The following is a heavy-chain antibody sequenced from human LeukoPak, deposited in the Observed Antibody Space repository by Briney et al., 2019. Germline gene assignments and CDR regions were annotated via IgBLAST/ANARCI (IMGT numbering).Heavy chain of an antibody. D-gene: IGHD2-2*01. CDR3: AREVITPGDSDGFDL. Sequence: TLSLTCTVSGGSISSANHFWSWVRQSPGEGLEWIGYIHYDGRAHYNPSLKSRVSMSLDMSKNQFSLSLSSVTAADTAIYYCAREVITPGDSDGFDLWGQGTMVSVSS. CDR1: GGSISSANHF. J-gene: IGHJ3*01. V-gene: IGHV4-30-4*08. CDR2: IHYDGRA.